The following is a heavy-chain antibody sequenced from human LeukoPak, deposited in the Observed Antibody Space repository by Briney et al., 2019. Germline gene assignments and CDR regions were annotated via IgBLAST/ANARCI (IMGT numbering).Heavy chain of an antibody. CDR2: ISSDSKYI. V-gene: IGHV3-21*01. J-gene: IGHJ3*02. CDR1: GFSFSGDS. D-gene: IGHD1-26*01. CDR3: ARGHSGSYQRNDAFDI. Sequence: PGGSLRLSSAAAGFSFSGDSINWVRQVPGKGLEWVSSISSDSKYIYYAGSMKGRFTVSRDNARNSLYLQMNSLGAEDTAVYYCARGHSGSYQRNDAFDICGQGTMVTVSS.